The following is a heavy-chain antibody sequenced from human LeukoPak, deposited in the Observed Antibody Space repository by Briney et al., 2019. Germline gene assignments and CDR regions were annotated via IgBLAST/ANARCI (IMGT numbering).Heavy chain of an antibody. D-gene: IGHD3-10*01. V-gene: IGHV4-30-2*01. CDR3: ARELWFVNAPGSWFDP. CDR1: GDSLSSGDYS. CDR2: IFHSGSS. J-gene: IGHJ5*02. Sequence: SETLSLTCAVSGDSLSSGDYSWSWIRQPSGKGLEWIGYIFHSGSSYYNPSLKSRFTISVDKSKNQFSLRLTSVTAADTAVYYCARELWFVNAPGSWFDPWGQGTLVTVSS.